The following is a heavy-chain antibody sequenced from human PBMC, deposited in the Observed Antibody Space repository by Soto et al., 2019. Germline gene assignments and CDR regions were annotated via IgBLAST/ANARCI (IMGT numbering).Heavy chain of an antibody. Sequence: SLTCTVSGGSISNYYWSWIRQPPGKGLEWIGYIYYTGSTNYYPSLGSRVSMSIDTSRNQFSLKLNSVTAADTAIYYCVRGSAANVDWGQGTLVTVSS. J-gene: IGHJ4*02. V-gene: IGHV4-59*01. D-gene: IGHD2-15*01. CDR3: VRGSAANVD. CDR1: GGSISNYY. CDR2: IYYTGST.